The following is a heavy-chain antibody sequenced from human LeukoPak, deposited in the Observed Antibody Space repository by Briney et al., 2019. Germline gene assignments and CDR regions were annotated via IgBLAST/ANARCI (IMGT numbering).Heavy chain of an antibody. D-gene: IGHD3-3*01. CDR3: ATMRGPRITYYDFWSG. CDR2: ISGSGGST. V-gene: IGHV3-23*01. Sequence: GGSLRLSCAASGFTFSSYAMSWVRQAPGKGLEWVSAISGSGGSTYYADSVKGRFTISRDNSKNTLYLQMDSLRAEDTAVYYCATMRGPRITYYDFWSGRGQGTLVTVSS. J-gene: IGHJ3*01. CDR1: GFTFSSYA.